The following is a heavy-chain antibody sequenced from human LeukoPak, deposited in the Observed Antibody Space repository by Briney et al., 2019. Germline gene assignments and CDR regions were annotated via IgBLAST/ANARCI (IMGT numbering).Heavy chain of an antibody. J-gene: IGHJ4*02. D-gene: IGHD2-2*01. CDR3: ARGTIVPADTDY. V-gene: IGHV3-74*01. CDR1: GFSFSRYW. Sequence: GGSLRLSCSASGFSFSRYWMHWVRQTPGKGLVWVSRINTDGGTTNYAHSVEGRFTISRDNDKKTLYLQMDSLRAEDTAVYYCARGTIVPADTDYSGQGTLVTVSS. CDR2: INTDGGTT.